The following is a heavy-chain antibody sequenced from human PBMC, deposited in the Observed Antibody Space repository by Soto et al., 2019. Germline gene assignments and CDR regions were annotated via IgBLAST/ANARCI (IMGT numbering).Heavy chain of an antibody. CDR1: GYTFTSYY. CDR3: AREGVGGVPAAIFYWFEP. D-gene: IGHD2-2*01. V-gene: IGHV1-46*03. Sequence: ASVKVSCKASGYTFTSYYMHWVRQAPGQGLEWMGIINPSGGSTSYAQKFQGRVTMTRDTSTSTVYMELSSLRSEDTAVYYCAREGVGGVPAAIFYWFEPWGQGTLVTVSS. CDR2: INPSGGST. J-gene: IGHJ5*02.